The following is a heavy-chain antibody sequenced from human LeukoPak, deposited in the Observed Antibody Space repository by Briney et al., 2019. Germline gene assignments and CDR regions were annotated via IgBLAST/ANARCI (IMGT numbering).Heavy chain of an antibody. Sequence: SVKVSCKTSGGTLSNYAISWVRQAPGQGLEWMGGIIPIFGTANYAQKFQGRVTITADESTSTAYMELSSLRSEDTAVYYCARGFGTVTPSSDWGQGTLVTVSS. V-gene: IGHV1-69*13. CDR3: ARGFGTVTPSSD. CDR1: GGTLSNYA. D-gene: IGHD4-17*01. J-gene: IGHJ4*02. CDR2: IIPIFGTA.